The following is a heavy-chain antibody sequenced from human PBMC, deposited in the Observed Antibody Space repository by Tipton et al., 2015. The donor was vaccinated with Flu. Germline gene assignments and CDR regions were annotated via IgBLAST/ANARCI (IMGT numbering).Heavy chain of an antibody. CDR3: ARGRTRGFDP. J-gene: IGHJ5*02. CDR2: IYYSGSI. Sequence: LRLSCTVSGGSISSHYWSWIRQPPGKGLEWIGYIYYSGSISYNPSLKSRVTISVDTSKNQFSLKLSSVTAADTAVYYCARGRTRGFDPWGQGTLVTVSS. V-gene: IGHV4-59*11. CDR1: GGSISSHY.